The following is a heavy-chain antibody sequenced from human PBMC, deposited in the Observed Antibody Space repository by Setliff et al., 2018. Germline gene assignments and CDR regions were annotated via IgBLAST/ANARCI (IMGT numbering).Heavy chain of an antibody. CDR2: VFSGDSDT. Sequence: RESLKISCKGSGYRFTTYWIGWVRQMPGKGLEWMGIVFSGDSDTRYSPSFQGQVTMSADKSINTAYLQWSSLKASDTAMYCARLGAPASHDPFDIWGQGTMVTVSS. J-gene: IGHJ3*02. CDR3: ARLGAPASHDPFDI. V-gene: IGHV5-51*01. CDR1: GYRFTTYW. D-gene: IGHD6-25*01.